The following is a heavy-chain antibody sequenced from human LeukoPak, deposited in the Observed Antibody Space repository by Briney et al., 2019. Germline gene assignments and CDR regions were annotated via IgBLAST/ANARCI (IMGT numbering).Heavy chain of an antibody. CDR3: GLRGRLPGPFDY. Sequence: GGSLRLSCAASGFTFSSYGMSWVRHAPGKGLEWGSAISGSCCSTYYPDSVKRRFTISRDNSKNTLYLQMNSLSADDTAVSYCGLRGRLPGPFDYWGQGTLGTVSS. V-gene: IGHV3-23*01. D-gene: IGHD5-18*01. J-gene: IGHJ4*02. CDR2: ISGSCCST. CDR1: GFTFSSYG.